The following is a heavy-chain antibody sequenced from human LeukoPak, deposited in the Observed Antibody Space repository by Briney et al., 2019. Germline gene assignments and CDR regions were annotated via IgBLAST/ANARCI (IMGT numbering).Heavy chain of an antibody. CDR3: ARRPSREPFDY. Sequence: PSETLSLTCAVYGGSFSGYYWSWIRQPPGKGLEWIGEINHSGSTNYNPSLKSRVTISVDTSKNQFSLKLSSVTAADTAVYYCARRPSREPFDYWGQGTLVTVSS. V-gene: IGHV4-34*01. CDR1: GGSFSGYY. D-gene: IGHD2-2*01. CDR2: INHSGST. J-gene: IGHJ4*02.